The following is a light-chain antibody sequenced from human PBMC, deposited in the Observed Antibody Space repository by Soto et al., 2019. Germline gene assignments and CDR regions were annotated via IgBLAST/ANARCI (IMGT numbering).Light chain of an antibody. CDR3: QQSSNWPRT. V-gene: IGKV3-11*01. J-gene: IGKJ1*01. CDR1: QSVSSY. Sequence: EIVLTQSPATLSLSPGERATLSCRASQSVSSYLAWYQQKPGQAPRLLIYDASNRATGIPARFSGSGSGTDFTLTISSLEPEEFAVYYCQQSSNWPRTFGQGTKMEI. CDR2: DAS.